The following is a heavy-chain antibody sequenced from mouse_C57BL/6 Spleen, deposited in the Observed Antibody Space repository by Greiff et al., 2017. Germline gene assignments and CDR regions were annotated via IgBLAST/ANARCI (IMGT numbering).Heavy chain of an antibody. CDR2: ISSGGSYT. Sequence: EVQGVESGGVLVKPGGSLKLSCAASGFTFSSYGMSWVRQTPDKRLEWVATISSGGSYTYYPDSVKGRFTISRDNAKNTLYLQMSSLKSEDTAMYYCAKHEATVVARWYFGVWGTGTTVTVSS. CDR1: GFTFSSYG. D-gene: IGHD1-1*01. J-gene: IGHJ1*03. CDR3: AKHEATVVARWYFGV. V-gene: IGHV5-6*01.